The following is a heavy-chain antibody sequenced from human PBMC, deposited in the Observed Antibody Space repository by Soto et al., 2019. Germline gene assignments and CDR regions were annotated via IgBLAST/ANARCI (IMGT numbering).Heavy chain of an antibody. CDR2: ITYDGGDK. CDR1: GFTLSCCG. CDR3: AKEQSSGYYRVVDY. Sequence: QVQVVESGGGVVQPGRSLRLCCAASGFTLSCCGMHWVRQAPGKGLEWEGVITYDGGDKHYADSVKGRFTISRDSSENTVYLQMNSLRVEDSAIYYCAKEQSSGYYRVVDYWGQGTLVTVSS. D-gene: IGHD6-19*01. J-gene: IGHJ4*02. V-gene: IGHV3-30*18.